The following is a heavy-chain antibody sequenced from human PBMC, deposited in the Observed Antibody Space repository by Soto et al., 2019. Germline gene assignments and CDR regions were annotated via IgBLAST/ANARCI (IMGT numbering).Heavy chain of an antibody. J-gene: IGHJ4*02. CDR3: ARDYGASWYNLDY. D-gene: IGHD6-13*01. CDR2: IYHSGST. V-gene: IGHV4-61*01. Sequence: PSETLSLTCTVSRGSVRSGTYYWSWIRQPPGKGLGWIGNIYHSGSTKYNPSLGSRVTISVDKSKNQFSLKLSSVTAADTAVYYCARDYGASWYNLDYWGQGTLVTVSS. CDR1: RGSVRSGTYY.